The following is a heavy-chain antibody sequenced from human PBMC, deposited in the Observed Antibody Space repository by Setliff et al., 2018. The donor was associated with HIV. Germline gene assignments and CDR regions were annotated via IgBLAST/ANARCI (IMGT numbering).Heavy chain of an antibody. D-gene: IGHD6-19*01. CDR3: ARAAVAGPWRKLDY. V-gene: IGHV1-18*01. Sequence: ASVKVSCKASGYTFTSFGISWVRQAPGQGLEWMGRISAYNGNTDHAQRLQGRVTMTTDTSTRTACMELRSLRSDDTAVYYCARAAVAGPWRKLDYWGQGTLVTVSS. CDR2: ISAYNGNT. J-gene: IGHJ4*02. CDR1: GYTFTSFG.